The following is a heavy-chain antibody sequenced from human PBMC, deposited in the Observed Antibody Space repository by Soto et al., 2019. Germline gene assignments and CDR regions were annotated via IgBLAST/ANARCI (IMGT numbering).Heavy chain of an antibody. Sequence: QVQQVQSGAEVKKPGASVKVSCKASGYTFTSYGISWVRQAPGQGLEWMGWISAYNGNTNYAQKLQGRVTMTTDTSTSTAYMELRSLRSDDTAVYYCARDLRITMIVVVPSGFDPWGQGTLVTVSS. J-gene: IGHJ5*02. D-gene: IGHD3-22*01. CDR3: ARDLRITMIVVVPSGFDP. V-gene: IGHV1-18*01. CDR2: ISAYNGNT. CDR1: GYTFTSYG.